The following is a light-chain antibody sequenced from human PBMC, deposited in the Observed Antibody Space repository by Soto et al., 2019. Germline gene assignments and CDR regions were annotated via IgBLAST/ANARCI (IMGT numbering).Light chain of an antibody. CDR1: GNINKW. J-gene: IGKJ3*01. CDR2: DAS. Sequence: DIQMTQSPSTLSASVGDRVTITCRAAGNINKWLAWYQQKPEKAPKLLIYDASSLESGVPSRFSGSGSGTEFTLTISSLQPDDFATYYCQQYNHYFGPGTRVDIQ. CDR3: QQYNHY. V-gene: IGKV1-5*01.